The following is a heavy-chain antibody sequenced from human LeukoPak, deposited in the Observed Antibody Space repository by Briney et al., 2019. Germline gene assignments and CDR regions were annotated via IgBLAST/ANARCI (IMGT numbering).Heavy chain of an antibody. CDR3: AVDLGGNALNDAFDI. D-gene: IGHD4-23*01. CDR1: GGSFSGYY. Sequence: SKALSLTCAVYGGSFSGYYWSWIRQPPGKGLEWIGEINQSGSTNYSPSLKSRVTISVDTSKNQFSLKLSSVTAADTAVYYCAVDLGGNALNDAFDIWGQGTMVTVSS. CDR2: INQSGST. V-gene: IGHV4-34*01. J-gene: IGHJ3*02.